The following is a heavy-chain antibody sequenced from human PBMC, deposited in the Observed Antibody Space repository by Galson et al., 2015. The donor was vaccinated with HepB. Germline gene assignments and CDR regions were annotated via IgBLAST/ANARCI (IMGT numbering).Heavy chain of an antibody. CDR3: AREGDYGGYVRNLYYYYYMDV. V-gene: IGHV1-69*04. CDR1: GGTFASYA. J-gene: IGHJ6*03. CDR2: IIPIVGNT. D-gene: IGHD4-17*01. Sequence: SVKVSCKASGGTFASYAINWVRQAPGQGLEWMGRIIPIVGNTNYAQRFQGRVTVTADKSTSTAYMELSSLRPEDTAVYYCAREGDYGGYVRNLYYYYYMDVWGKGTTVTVSS.